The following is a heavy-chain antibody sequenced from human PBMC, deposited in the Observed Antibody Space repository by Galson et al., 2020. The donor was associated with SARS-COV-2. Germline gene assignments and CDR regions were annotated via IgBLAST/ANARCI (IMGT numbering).Heavy chain of an antibody. D-gene: IGHD3-22*01. CDR2: IYYSGST. CDR1: GGSISSGGYY. Sequence: ETSETLSLICTVSGGSISSGGYYWSWIRQHPGKGLEWIGYIYYSGSTYYNPSLKSRVTISVDTSKNQFSLKLSSVTAADTAVYYCARARITMIVVVTYFDYWGQGTLVTVSS. V-gene: IGHV4-31*03. J-gene: IGHJ4*02. CDR3: ARARITMIVVVTYFDY.